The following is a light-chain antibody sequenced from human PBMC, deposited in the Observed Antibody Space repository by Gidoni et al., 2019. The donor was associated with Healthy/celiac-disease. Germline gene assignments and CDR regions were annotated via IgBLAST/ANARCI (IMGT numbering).Light chain of an antibody. V-gene: IGLV2-14*01. CDR3: SSYTSSTLYV. CDR2: AVS. Sequence: QSALTQPASVSGSPGQSITISCTGTSSDVGGYNYVSWYQQHPGKAPTLMIDAVSNRPSGVSNRFSGSKSGNTASLTISGLQAEDEADYYCSSYTSSTLYVFGTGTKVTVL. J-gene: IGLJ1*01. CDR1: SSDVGGYNY.